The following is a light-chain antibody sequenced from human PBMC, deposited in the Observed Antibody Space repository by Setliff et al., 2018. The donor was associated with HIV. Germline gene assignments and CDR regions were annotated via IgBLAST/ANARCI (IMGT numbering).Light chain of an antibody. J-gene: IGLJ1*01. CDR2: NND. V-gene: IGLV1-44*01. CDR3: ASWDVGLNAFYV. Sequence: PPSTSGTPGHRVIISCSGSHSNIGSNTVNWFQQLPGTAPKLLIYNNDQRPSGVPDRFSGSKSGTSASLAISGLHPEDEAEYYCASWDVGLNAFYVFGTGTKV. CDR1: HSNIGSNT.